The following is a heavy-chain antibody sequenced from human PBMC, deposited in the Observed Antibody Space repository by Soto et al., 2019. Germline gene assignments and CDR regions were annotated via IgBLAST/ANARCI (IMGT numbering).Heavy chain of an antibody. J-gene: IGHJ4*02. V-gene: IGHV3-23*01. Sequence: PVGSLRLSCAASGFTFSSYAMSWVRQAPVKGLEWVSAISGSGGSTYYADSVKVRFTISRDNSKNTLYLQMNSLRAGKTAGCYCAKSFPVFGSVFYTGPLFDYWGRGTLVTVS. CDR3: AKSFPVFGSVFYTGPLFDY. D-gene: IGHD3-3*01. CDR2: ISGSGGST. CDR1: GFTFSSYA.